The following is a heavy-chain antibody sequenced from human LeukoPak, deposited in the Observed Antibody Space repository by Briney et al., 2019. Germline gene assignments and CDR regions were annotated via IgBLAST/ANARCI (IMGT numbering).Heavy chain of an antibody. V-gene: IGHV3-69-1*01. D-gene: IGHD6-19*01. J-gene: IGHJ5*02. CDR3: AREQWLGYYNWFDP. CDR1: GFTFSSNW. CDR2: ISSSSTI. Sequence: GGSLRLSCAASGFTFSSNWMHWVRQAPGKGLEWVSYISSSSTIYYADSVKGRFTISRDNAKNSLCLQMNSLRAEDTAVYYCAREQWLGYYNWFDPWGQGTLVTVSS.